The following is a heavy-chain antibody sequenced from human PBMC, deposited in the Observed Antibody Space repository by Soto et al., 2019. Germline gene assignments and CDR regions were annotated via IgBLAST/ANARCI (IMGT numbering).Heavy chain of an antibody. V-gene: IGHV3-23*01. J-gene: IGHJ4*02. Sequence: EVQLLESGGGLVQPGGSLRLSCAASGFTFSSYAMSWVRQAPGKGLEWVSAISIKGQGIYYADSVRGRFTSSRDNSRNTVFLHMDSLRAEDTAVYYCAKDRAYPRDYFHYWGQGTLVTVSS. CDR1: GFTFSSYA. CDR2: ISIKGQGI. CDR3: AKDRAYPRDYFHY.